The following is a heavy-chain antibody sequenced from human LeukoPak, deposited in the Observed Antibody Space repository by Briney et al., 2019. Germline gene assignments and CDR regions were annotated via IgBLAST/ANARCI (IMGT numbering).Heavy chain of an antibody. J-gene: IGHJ6*03. V-gene: IGHV3-21*01. CDR3: ARDPYSGSYVDYYYYYYMDV. Sequence: AGGSLRLSCAASGFTFSSYNMNWVRQAPGKGLEWVSSITSSSSHIYYADSVKGRFTISRDNAKNSLYLQIDSLRAEDTAVYYCARDPYSGSYVDYYYYYYMDVWGKGTTVTISS. D-gene: IGHD6-13*01. CDR2: ITSSSSHI. CDR1: GFTFSSYN.